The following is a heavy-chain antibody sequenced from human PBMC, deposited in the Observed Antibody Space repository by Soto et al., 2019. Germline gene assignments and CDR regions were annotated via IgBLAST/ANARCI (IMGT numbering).Heavy chain of an antibody. D-gene: IGHD2-21*02. CDR1: GFAFSSYG. CDR3: VKLPNCGGDCYFDY. V-gene: IGHV3-30*02. J-gene: IGHJ4*02. Sequence: QVQLVESGGGVVQPGGSLRLSCAASGFAFSSYGMHWVRQAPGKGLEWVAVVRYDGINKYYADSVKGRFTISRDNSKSMVYLQMNSLRPDDTAVYYCVKLPNCGGDCYFDYWGQGTLVTVSS. CDR2: VRYDGINK.